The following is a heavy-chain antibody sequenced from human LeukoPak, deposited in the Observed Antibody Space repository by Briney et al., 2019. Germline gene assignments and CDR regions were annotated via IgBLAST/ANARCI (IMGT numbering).Heavy chain of an antibody. D-gene: IGHD5-18*01. Sequence: SETLSLTCTVSGGSISSGGYYWSWIRQHPGKGLEWIGYIYYSGSTYYNPSLKSRVTISVDTSKNQFSLKLSSVTAADTAVYYCARSGTAMAQGWFDPWGQGTLVTVSS. CDR2: IYYSGST. V-gene: IGHV4-31*03. J-gene: IGHJ5*02. CDR3: ARSGTAMAQGWFDP. CDR1: GGSISSGGYY.